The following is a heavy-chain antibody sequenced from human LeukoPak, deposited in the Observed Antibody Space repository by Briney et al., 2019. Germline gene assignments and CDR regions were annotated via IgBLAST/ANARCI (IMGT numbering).Heavy chain of an antibody. D-gene: IGHD5-12*01. V-gene: IGHV4-4*07. CDR2: LSSGGST. CDR1: GDSISYNY. Sequence: SETLSLTCRVSGDSISYNYWSWIRQPAGKGLEWIGRLSSGGSTNYSPSLKSRLTISVDRSKNHSSLKLTSVTAADTAVYYCAVDSASGHFDYWGQGTLVTVSS. CDR3: AVDSASGHFDY. J-gene: IGHJ4*02.